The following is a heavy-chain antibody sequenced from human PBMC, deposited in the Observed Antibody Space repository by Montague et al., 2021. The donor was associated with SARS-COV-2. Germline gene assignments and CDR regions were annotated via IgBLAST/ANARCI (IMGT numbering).Heavy chain of an antibody. CDR3: ARDDIVLQGVTKGMDV. D-gene: IGHD3-10*01. V-gene: IGHV4-39*07. CDR1: GGSISSSHYY. CDR2: MYYSGST. J-gene: IGHJ6*02. Sequence: SETLSLTCTVSGGSISSSHYYWGWIRQPPGKGLEWIGNMYYSGSTYYNPSLKSRVTISIDTSKNQFSLKLSSVTAADTAVYYCARDDIVLQGVTKGMDVWGQGTTVTVSS.